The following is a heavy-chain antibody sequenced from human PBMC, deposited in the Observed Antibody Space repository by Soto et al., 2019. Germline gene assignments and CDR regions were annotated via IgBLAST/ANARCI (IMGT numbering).Heavy chain of an antibody. CDR3: AHIPNYYQYDWFDP. CDR2: IYWDDDK. D-gene: IGHD3-16*01. J-gene: IGHJ5*02. CDR1: GFSLTTPGVA. V-gene: IGHV2-5*02. Sequence: ITLKESGPPLVKPTQTLTLTCTFSGFSLTTPGVAVGWVRQPPGQALECLALIYWDDDKRYSTSLQSRLSITNDTSKNQVVLTMTNVDPVDTATYYCAHIPNYYQYDWFDPWGQGTLVSVSS.